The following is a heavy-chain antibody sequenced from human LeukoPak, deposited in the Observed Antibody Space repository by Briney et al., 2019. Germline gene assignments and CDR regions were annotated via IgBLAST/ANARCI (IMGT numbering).Heavy chain of an antibody. CDR2: IYPGDSDA. Sequence: PGESLKISCKGSGYSFTSYWIGWVRQMPGKGLEWMGIIYPGDSDARYSPSFQGQVTISADKSISTAYLQWSSLKASDTAMYYCASSRKTGTHAFDIWGQGTMVTVSS. D-gene: IGHD1-1*01. CDR3: ASSRKTGTHAFDI. CDR1: GYSFTSYW. V-gene: IGHV5-51*01. J-gene: IGHJ3*02.